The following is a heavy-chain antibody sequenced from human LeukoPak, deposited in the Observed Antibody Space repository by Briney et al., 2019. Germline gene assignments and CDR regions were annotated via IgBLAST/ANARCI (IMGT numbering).Heavy chain of an antibody. V-gene: IGHV3-74*01. J-gene: IGHJ4*02. CDR3: AKYSAAWYGVDY. D-gene: IGHD5-12*01. CDR2: INSDGSST. Sequence: GGSLRLSCAASGFTFSSYWMHWVRQAPGKGLVWVSRINSDGSSTSYADSVKGRFTISRDNAKNTLYLQMNSLRAGDTAVYYCAKYSAAWYGVDYWGQGALVTVSS. CDR1: GFTFSSYW.